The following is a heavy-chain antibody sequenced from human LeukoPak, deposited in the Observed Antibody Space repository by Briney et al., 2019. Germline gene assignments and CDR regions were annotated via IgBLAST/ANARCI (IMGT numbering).Heavy chain of an antibody. D-gene: IGHD2-2*01. CDR2: ISAYNGNT. V-gene: IGHV1-18*04. CDR3: ARDLVYCSSTSCYGNWFDP. Sequence: ASVKVSCKASGYTFTSYGISWVRQAPGQGLEWMGWISAYNGNTNYAQKLQGRVTMTTDTSTSTAYMELRSLRSDDTAVYYCARDLVYCSSTSCYGNWFDPWGQGTLVAVSS. CDR1: GYTFTSYG. J-gene: IGHJ5*02.